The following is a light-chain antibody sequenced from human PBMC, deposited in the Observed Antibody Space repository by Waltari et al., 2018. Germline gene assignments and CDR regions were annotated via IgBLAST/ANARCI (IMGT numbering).Light chain of an antibody. CDR2: EVN. V-gene: IGLV2-14*01. Sequence: QSALTQPASVSGSPGQSITISCTGTSSDVGGYNYVSWYQQHPGKAPKLMIYEVNNRPSGVSNRFSGSKSGNTASLTISGLQAEDEADYYCTSYTSNSTLYVFGTGTKVTVL. CDR1: SSDVGGYNY. CDR3: TSYTSNSTLYV. J-gene: IGLJ1*01.